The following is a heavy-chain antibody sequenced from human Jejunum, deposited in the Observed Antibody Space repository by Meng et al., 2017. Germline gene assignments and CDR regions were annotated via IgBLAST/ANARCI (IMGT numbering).Heavy chain of an antibody. CDR1: GDSINSGFYS. J-gene: IGHJ4*02. CDR2: IYYSGAT. V-gene: IGHV4-31*03. Sequence: TLSLTCTVSGDSINSGFYSWSWVRQQSGKGLEWIGYIYYSGATYYNPSFKSRLIISMDTSQNQFSLKLTSVTAADTAVYYCARIDGSAIDYWGQGTLVTVSS. D-gene: IGHD1-26*01. CDR3: ARIDGSAIDY.